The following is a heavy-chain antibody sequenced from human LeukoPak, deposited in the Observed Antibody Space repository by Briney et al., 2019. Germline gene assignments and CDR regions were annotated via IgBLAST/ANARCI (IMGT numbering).Heavy chain of an antibody. CDR3: AREDRGGNGHFDF. V-gene: IGHV6-1*01. J-gene: IGHJ4*02. CDR2: TYYRTQWYH. CDR1: GDSVSTNTGA. D-gene: IGHD1-26*01. Sequence: SQTLSLTCAISGDSVSTNTGAWNWIRQSPSRDLEWLGRTYYRTQWYHDYAVSVKGRISINPDTSKNQFSLQLKSVTREDTAVYYCAREDRGGNGHFDFWGQGTLVGVSS.